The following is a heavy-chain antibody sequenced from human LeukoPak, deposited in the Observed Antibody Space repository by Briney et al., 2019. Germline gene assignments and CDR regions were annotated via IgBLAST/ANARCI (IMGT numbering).Heavy chain of an antibody. D-gene: IGHD3-16*02. CDR1: RGSIGTYH. V-gene: IGHV4-59*08. J-gene: IGHJ6*03. CDR2: IYVTGN. CDR3: ARHIGGGIEDMDV. Sequence: SETLSLTCTVSRGSIGTYHWSWVRQSPGRGRGWVGYIYVTGNRYNPYLQSRVTISVDTTRNQFFLKMSVVTAADTAVYYCARHIGGGIEDMDVWGKGTKVTVSS.